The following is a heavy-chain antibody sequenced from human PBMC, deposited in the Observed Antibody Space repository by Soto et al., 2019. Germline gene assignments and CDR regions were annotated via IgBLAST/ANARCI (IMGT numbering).Heavy chain of an antibody. Sequence: PGGSLRLSCAASGFTFSSYGMHWVRQAPGKGLEWVAVISYDGSNKYYADSVKGRFTISRDNSKNTLYLQMNSLRAKDTAVYYCANLDILTGDAFDIWGQGTMVTVSS. CDR3: ANLDILTGDAFDI. D-gene: IGHD3-9*01. V-gene: IGHV3-30*18. CDR2: ISYDGSNK. CDR1: GFTFSSYG. J-gene: IGHJ3*02.